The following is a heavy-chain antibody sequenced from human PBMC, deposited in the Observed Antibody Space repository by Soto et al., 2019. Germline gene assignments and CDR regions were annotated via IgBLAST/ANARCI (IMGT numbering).Heavy chain of an antibody. V-gene: IGHV4-4*02. D-gene: IGHD2-2*01. CDR2: IYHSGST. Sequence: QVQLQESGPGLVKPSGTLSLTCAVSGGSISSSNWWSWVRQPPGKGLEWIGEIYHSGSTNYNPSLKSRVTISVDQSKNQFSMKLSSVTAADTAVYYCAREKYCSSTSCYGWFDPWGQGTLVTVSS. CDR3: AREKYCSSTSCYGWFDP. J-gene: IGHJ5*02. CDR1: GGSISSSNW.